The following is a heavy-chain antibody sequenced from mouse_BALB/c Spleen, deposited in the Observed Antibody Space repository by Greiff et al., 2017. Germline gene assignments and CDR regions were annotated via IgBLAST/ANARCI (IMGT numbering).Heavy chain of an antibody. CDR2: IDPYNGGT. CDR3: ASFGDYDGCYAMDY. V-gene: IGHV1S135*01. J-gene: IGHJ4*01. CDR1: GYSFTDYN. D-gene: IGHD2-4*01. Sequence: EVQVVESGPELVKPGASVKVSCTASGYSFTDYNMYWVKQSHGKSLEWIGYIDPYNGGTSYNQKFKGKATLTVDKSSSTAFMHLNSLTSEDSAVYYCASFGDYDGCYAMDYWGQGTSVTVSS.